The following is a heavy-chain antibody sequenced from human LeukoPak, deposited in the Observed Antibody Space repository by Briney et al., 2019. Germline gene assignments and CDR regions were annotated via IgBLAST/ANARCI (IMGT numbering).Heavy chain of an antibody. V-gene: IGHV1-2*02. CDR1: GYMFIDYY. CDR2: INPNSGGT. J-gene: IGHJ4*02. CDR3: ARRYCSDTLCYFFDY. D-gene: IGHD2-8*01. Sequence: ASVKVSCKASGYMFIDYYMHWVRQAPGQGLGWMGWINPNSGGTDYVQKFQGRVTMTRDTSISTAYMELNRLTSDDTAVYYCARRYCSDTLCYFFDYWGQGTQVTVSS.